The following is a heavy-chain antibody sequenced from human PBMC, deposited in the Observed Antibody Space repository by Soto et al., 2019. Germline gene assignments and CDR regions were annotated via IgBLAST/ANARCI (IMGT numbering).Heavy chain of an antibody. CDR3: ARDEGRGSDSSGWYVENYYYGMDV. CDR1: GFTFSSYG. CDR2: IWYDGSNK. Sequence: QVQLVESGGGVVQPGRSLRLSCAASGFTFSSYGMHWVRQAPGKGLEWVAVIWYDGSNKYYADSVKGRFTISRDNSKNTLYLQMNSLRAEDTAVYYCARDEGRGSDSSGWYVENYYYGMDVWGQGTTVTVSS. V-gene: IGHV3-33*01. D-gene: IGHD6-19*01. J-gene: IGHJ6*02.